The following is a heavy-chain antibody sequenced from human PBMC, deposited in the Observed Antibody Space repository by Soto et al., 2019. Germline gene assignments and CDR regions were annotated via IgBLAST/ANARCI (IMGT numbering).Heavy chain of an antibody. Sequence: SDTLSLTCTVPGGSLSSYYWSWIRQPPGKGLEWIAHIYYSGSTNYSPSLKSRVTISVDTSKNQFSLKLSSVTAADTAVYYCARSPIAARPHFDYWGQGTLVTVS. V-gene: IGHV4-59*07. J-gene: IGHJ4*02. CDR1: GGSLSSYY. CDR2: IYYSGST. D-gene: IGHD6-6*01. CDR3: ARSPIAARPHFDY.